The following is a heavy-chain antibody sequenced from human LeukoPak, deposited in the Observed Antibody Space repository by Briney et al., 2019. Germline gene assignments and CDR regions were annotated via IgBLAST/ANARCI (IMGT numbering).Heavy chain of an antibody. CDR3: ARATYYYDSRYYFDY. Sequence: PSETLSLTCAVSGYSISSGYYWGWIRQPPGKGLEWIGSIYHSGSTYYNPSLKCRVTISVDTSKNQFSLKLSSVTAADTAVYYCARATYYYDSRYYFDYWGQGTLVTVSS. J-gene: IGHJ4*02. V-gene: IGHV4-38-2*01. D-gene: IGHD3-22*01. CDR1: GYSISSGYY. CDR2: IYHSGST.